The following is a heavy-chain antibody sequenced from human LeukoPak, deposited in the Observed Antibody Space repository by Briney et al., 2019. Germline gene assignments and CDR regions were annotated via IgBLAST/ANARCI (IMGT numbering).Heavy chain of an antibody. CDR3: ARDVGGVIASSHL. Sequence: GGSLRLSCAASGFTFSSYWMSWVRQAPGRGLEWVANIKQDGSERYYVDSVKGRFTISRDNAKKSLYLQMNSLRAEDPAVYYCARDVGGVIASSHLGGQGTLVTVSS. J-gene: IGHJ4*02. CDR1: GFTFSSYW. CDR2: IKQDGSER. D-gene: IGHD3-16*02. V-gene: IGHV3-7*01.